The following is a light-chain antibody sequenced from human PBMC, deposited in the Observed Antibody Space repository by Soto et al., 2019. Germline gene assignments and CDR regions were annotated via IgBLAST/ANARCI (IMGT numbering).Light chain of an antibody. Sequence: EIVLTQSPATLSLSPGERATLSCRASQSVSSYLVWYQQKPGQAPRLLIYDASNRATGIPARFSGRGSGTDFTLTISSLEPEDFAVYYCQQRSNWQGFTFGPGTKVDIK. CDR1: QSVSSY. CDR2: DAS. CDR3: QQRSNWQGFT. V-gene: IGKV3-11*01. J-gene: IGKJ3*01.